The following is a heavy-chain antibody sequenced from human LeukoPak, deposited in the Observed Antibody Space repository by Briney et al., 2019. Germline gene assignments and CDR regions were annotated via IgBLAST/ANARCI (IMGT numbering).Heavy chain of an antibody. CDR1: GYTFTSYG. Sequence: ASVKVSCKASGYTFTSYGISWVRQAPGQGLEWMGWMNPNSGNTGYAQKFQGRVTITRNTSISTAYMELSSLRSEDTAVYYCARGLPHSYWGQGTLVTVSS. CDR3: ARGLPHSY. V-gene: IGHV1-8*03. D-gene: IGHD2-15*01. J-gene: IGHJ4*02. CDR2: MNPNSGNT.